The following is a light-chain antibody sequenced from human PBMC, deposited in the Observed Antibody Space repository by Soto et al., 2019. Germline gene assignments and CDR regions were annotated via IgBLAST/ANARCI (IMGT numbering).Light chain of an antibody. CDR2: EAS. Sequence: DIQLTQSPSTLSASLGDRATITCRASQSNRYCLAWFQQRPGKAPRLLIYEASRLESGVPARISGSGSGTEFTLTISSLQPDDFATYYCQQYTSYPWTFGQGTKV. CDR1: QSNRYC. CDR3: QQYTSYPWT. J-gene: IGKJ1*01. V-gene: IGKV1-5*03.